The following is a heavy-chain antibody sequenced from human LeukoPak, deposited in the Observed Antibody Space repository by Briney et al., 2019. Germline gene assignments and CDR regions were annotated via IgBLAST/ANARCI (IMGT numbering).Heavy chain of an antibody. CDR1: GGSISSGGYY. CDR3: ARVLTSHGAGYYYYGMDV. CDR2: IYYSGST. V-gene: IGHV4-61*08. D-gene: IGHD1-14*01. J-gene: IGHJ6*02. Sequence: PSQTLSLTCTVSGGSISSGGYYWSWIRQPPGKGLEWIGYIYYSGSTNYNPSLKSRVTISVDTSKNQFSLKLSSVTAADTAVYYCARVLTSHGAGYYYYGMDVWGQGTTVTVSS.